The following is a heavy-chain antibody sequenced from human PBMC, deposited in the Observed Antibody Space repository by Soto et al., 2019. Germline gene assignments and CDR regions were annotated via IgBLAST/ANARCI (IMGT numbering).Heavy chain of an antibody. D-gene: IGHD3-22*01. CDR2: IIPIFGTA. CDR1: GGPLSRYA. CDR3: ARATYYDDSSGYSPRNCLHY. V-gene: IGHV1-69*13. J-gene: IGHJ4*02. Sequence: SVKVCCKPLGGPLSRYAISLVRQAPGQGLEWMGGIIPIFGTANYAQKFQGRVTITADESTSTAYMELSSLRSEYTAVYYCARATYYDDSSGYSPRNCLHYWGQGTLVTVST.